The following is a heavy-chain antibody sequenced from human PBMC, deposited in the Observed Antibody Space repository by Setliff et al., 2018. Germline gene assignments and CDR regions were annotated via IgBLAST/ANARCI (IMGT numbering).Heavy chain of an antibody. Sequence: LSLTCTVSGDSMSDHHWSWVRQSPGKGLDWIGYISHSGATKYNPSLKSRVTMSVDTSKNQFSLKLSAVTAADTAVYYCARDVGGEGYFDSWGQGTLVTVSS. CDR2: ISHSGAT. D-gene: IGHD3-10*01. J-gene: IGHJ4*02. V-gene: IGHV4-59*11. CDR1: GDSMSDHH. CDR3: ARDVGGEGYFDS.